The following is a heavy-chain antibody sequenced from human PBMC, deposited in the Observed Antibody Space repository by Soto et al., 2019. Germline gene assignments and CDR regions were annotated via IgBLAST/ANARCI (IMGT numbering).Heavy chain of an antibody. V-gene: IGHV1-3*01. D-gene: IGHD1-26*01. CDR2: INAGNGNT. J-gene: IGHJ4*02. CDR3: ARVGIVGAKGWVDY. CDR1: GYTFTSYA. Sequence: QVQLVQSGAEVKKPGASVKVSCKASGYTFTSYAMHWVRQAPGHRLEWMGWINAGNGNTKYSQKFQGRVTITRDTSAGTAYMELSRLRSEDTAVYYCARVGIVGAKGWVDYWGQGTLVTVSS.